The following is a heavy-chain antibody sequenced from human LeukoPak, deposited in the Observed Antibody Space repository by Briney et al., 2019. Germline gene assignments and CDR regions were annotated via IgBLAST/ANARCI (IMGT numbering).Heavy chain of an antibody. CDR1: GDSISSYY. V-gene: IGHV4-59*08. D-gene: IGHD2-15*01. J-gene: IGHJ4*02. Sequence: PSETLSLTCTATGDSISSYYWNWIRQPPGKGLEWIGYIYYSGSTNCSPSLKGRVTISVDTSKNQFSLKLSSVTAADTAVYCCARKLGEAAPFDYWGQGILVTVSS. CDR3: ARKLGEAAPFDY. CDR2: IYYSGST.